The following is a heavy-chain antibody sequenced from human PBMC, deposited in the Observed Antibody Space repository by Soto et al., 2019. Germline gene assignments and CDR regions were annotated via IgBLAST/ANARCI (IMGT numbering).Heavy chain of an antibody. CDR1: GFTFSNHA. D-gene: IGHD3-10*01. Sequence: EVQLLESGGGLVQPGGSLRLSCAASGFTFSNHAMSWVRQAPGKGLEWVSAISGNGISTYYADSVRGRFTISRDNSKKPLYLQMNRLRADDTAVYYCARDAIAMVRGTNNWFDPWGQGTLVTVST. J-gene: IGHJ5*02. CDR3: ARDAIAMVRGTNNWFDP. CDR2: ISGNGIST. V-gene: IGHV3-23*01.